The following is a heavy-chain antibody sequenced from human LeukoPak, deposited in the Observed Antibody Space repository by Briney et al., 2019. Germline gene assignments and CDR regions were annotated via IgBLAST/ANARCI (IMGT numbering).Heavy chain of an antibody. Sequence: SETLSLTCAVYGGSLGGYYWSCIRQPPGKGLEWIGEINHSGSTNYNPSLKSRVTISVDASKKQFSLTLSSVTAADTAVYYCARRVVVAALGYWGQGALVTVSS. V-gene: IGHV4-34*01. D-gene: IGHD2-15*01. CDR2: INHSGST. J-gene: IGHJ4*02. CDR1: GGSLGGYY. CDR3: ARRVVVAALGY.